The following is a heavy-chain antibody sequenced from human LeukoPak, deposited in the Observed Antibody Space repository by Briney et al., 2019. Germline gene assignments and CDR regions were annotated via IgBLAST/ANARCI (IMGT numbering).Heavy chain of an antibody. Sequence: ASVKVSCKASGYTFTGYIMHWVRQAPGQGLEWMGWINAGNGNTKYSQKFQGRVTITGDTSASTAYMEVTSLRSEDTAVYYCASGPDYYDSGSYLPSWGQGTLVTVSS. CDR3: ASGPDYYDSGSYLPS. CDR2: INAGNGNT. V-gene: IGHV1-3*01. J-gene: IGHJ5*02. D-gene: IGHD3-10*01. CDR1: GYTFTGYI.